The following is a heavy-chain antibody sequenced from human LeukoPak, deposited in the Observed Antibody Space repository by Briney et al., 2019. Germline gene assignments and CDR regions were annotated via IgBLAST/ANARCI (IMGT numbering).Heavy chain of an antibody. CDR2: INHSGST. V-gene: IGHV4-34*01. J-gene: IGHJ4*02. CDR1: GGSFSGYY. Sequence: SETLSLTCAVYGGSFSGYYWSWIRQPPGKGLEWIGEINHSGSTNYNPSLKSRVTLSVAPSKNQFSLKLSSVTAADTAVYYCARDLIVPVGMTGSGSYSTDYWGQGTLVTVSS. CDR3: ARDLIVPVGMTGSGSYSTDY. D-gene: IGHD3-10*01.